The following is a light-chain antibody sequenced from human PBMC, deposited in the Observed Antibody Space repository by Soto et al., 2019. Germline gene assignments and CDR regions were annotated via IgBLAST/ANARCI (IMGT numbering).Light chain of an antibody. CDR3: QQYYKWPPAWT. V-gene: IGKV3-15*01. J-gene: IGKJ1*01. Sequence: IVMTPSPARISVSPGGGGTPSCRARQSVGNDLAWYQQIAGQAPRLLIYGASTRATGVPARFSGSGSGTDFTLTISTLQSEDFAVYYCQQYYKWPPAWTFGQGTKVDIK. CDR1: QSVGND. CDR2: GAS.